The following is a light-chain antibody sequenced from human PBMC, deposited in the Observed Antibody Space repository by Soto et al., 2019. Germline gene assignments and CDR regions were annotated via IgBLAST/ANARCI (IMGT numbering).Light chain of an antibody. V-gene: IGKV3-20*01. CDR3: QYEGT. J-gene: IGKJ4*01. CDR1: QSVSSSY. CDR2: GAS. Sequence: EIVLTQSPGTLSLSPGERATLSCRASQSVSSSYLAWYQQKPGQAPRLLIYGASSRAAGIPDRFSGSGSGTDFTLPISRLEPEDFAVYYCQYEGTFGGGTKVEIK.